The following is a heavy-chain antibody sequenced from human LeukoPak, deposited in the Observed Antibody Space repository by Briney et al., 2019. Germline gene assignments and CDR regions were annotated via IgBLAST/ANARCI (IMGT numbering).Heavy chain of an antibody. D-gene: IGHD5-18*01. CDR2: IIPIFGTA. V-gene: IGHV1-69*05. J-gene: IGHJ4*02. Sequence: GASVKVSCKASGGTFSSYAISWVGQAPGQGLEWMGGIIPIFGTANYAQKFQGRVTITTDESTSTAYMELSSLRSEDTAVYYCARDVDTAIGIWGQGALVTVSS. CDR1: GGTFSSYA. CDR3: ARDVDTAIGI.